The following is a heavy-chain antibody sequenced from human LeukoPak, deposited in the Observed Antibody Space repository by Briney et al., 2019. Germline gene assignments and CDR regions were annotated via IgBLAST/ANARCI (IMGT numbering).Heavy chain of an antibody. CDR3: ARRYSSSWYWALNAFDI. D-gene: IGHD6-13*01. J-gene: IGHJ3*02. Sequence: GGSLRLSCAASGFTFSSYSMSWVRQAPGNGLEWVANIKEDGSEKYYVDSVKGRFTISRDNAKNSLYLQMNSLRAEDTAVYHCARRYSSSWYWALNAFDIWGQGTMVTVSS. CDR2: IKEDGSEK. V-gene: IGHV3-7*04. CDR1: GFTFSSYS.